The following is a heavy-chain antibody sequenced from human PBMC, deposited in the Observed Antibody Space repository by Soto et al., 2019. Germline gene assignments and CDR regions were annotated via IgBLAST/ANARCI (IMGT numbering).Heavy chain of an antibody. CDR1: GFTFSSYG. CDR3: AREQWQKLPPPHYYYYGMDV. V-gene: IGHV3-33*01. CDR2: IWYDGSNK. J-gene: IGHJ6*02. D-gene: IGHD6-19*01. Sequence: GGSLRLSCAASGFTFSSYGMHWVRQAPGKGLEWVAVIWYDGSNKYYADSVKGRFTISRDNSKNTLYLQMNSLRAEDTAVYYCAREQWQKLPPPHYYYYGMDVWGQGTKVTVSS.